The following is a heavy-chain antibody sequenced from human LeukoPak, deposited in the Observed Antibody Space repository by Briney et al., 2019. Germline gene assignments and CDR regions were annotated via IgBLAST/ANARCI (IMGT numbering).Heavy chain of an antibody. J-gene: IGHJ4*02. CDR3: ARGSRYCSSTSCYSFDY. D-gene: IGHD2-2*02. Sequence: PGGSLRLSCAASGFTFNSFWMSWVRQAPGKGLEWVANIKQGGSEKYYVDSVRGRITISRDNAKNSLYLQMNSLRAEDTAVYYCARGSRYCSSTSCYSFDYWGQGTLVTVSS. CDR2: IKQGGSEK. V-gene: IGHV3-7*01. CDR1: GFTFNSFW.